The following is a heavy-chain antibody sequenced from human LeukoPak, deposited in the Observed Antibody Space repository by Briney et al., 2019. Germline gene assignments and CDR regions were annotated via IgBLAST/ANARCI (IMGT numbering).Heavy chain of an antibody. J-gene: IGHJ4*02. CDR2: IIPIFGTA. V-gene: IGHV1-69*13. CDR1: GGTFSSYA. D-gene: IGHD6-13*01. CDR3: ARSPGIAAHNFDFDY. Sequence: EASVKVSCKASGGTFSSYAISWVRQAPGQGLEWMGGIIPIFGTANYAQKFQGRVTITADESTSTAYMELSSLRSEDTAVYYCARSPGIAAHNFDFDYWGQGTLVTVSS.